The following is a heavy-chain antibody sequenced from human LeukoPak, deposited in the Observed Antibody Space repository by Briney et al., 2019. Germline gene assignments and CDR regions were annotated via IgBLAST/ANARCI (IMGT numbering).Heavy chain of an antibody. V-gene: IGHV3-43*02. CDR1: GFTFDDYH. CDR3: AKGGPGYYYYGMAV. J-gene: IGHJ6*02. CDR2: ISGDGGST. Sequence: GGSLRLSCAASGFTFDDYHMHWVRQAPGKGLEGVSLISGDGGSTYYADSVKGRFTISRDNSKNSLYLQMNSLRTEDTALYYCAKGGPGYYYYGMAVWGQGTTVTVSS.